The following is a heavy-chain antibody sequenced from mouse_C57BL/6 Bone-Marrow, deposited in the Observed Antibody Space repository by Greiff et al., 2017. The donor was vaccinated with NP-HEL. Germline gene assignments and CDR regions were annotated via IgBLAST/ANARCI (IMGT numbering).Heavy chain of an antibody. CDR1: GYTFTSYW. CDR3: ATTVGARNYAMDY. Sequence: QVQLQQPGAELVKPGASVKLSCKASGYTFTSYWMHWVKQRPGQGLEWIGMIHPTSGSTTYNEKFKSKATLTVDKSSSTAYMQLSSLTSEDSAVYYCATTVGARNYAMDYWGQGTSVTVSS. D-gene: IGHD1-1*01. J-gene: IGHJ4*01. V-gene: IGHV1-64*01. CDR2: IHPTSGST.